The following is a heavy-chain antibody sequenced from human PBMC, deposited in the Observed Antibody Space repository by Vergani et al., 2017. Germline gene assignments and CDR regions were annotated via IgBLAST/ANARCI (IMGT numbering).Heavy chain of an antibody. V-gene: IGHV4-39*07. D-gene: IGHD3-10*01. Sequence: QVQLQESGPGLVKPSETLSLTCTVSGGSISSSSYYWGWIRQPPGKGLEWIGSIYHSGSTYYNPSLKSRVTISVDTSKNQFSLKLSSVTAADTAVYYCARARFMVRGIPDAFDIWGQGTMVTVSS. CDR1: GGSISSSSYY. CDR3: ARARFMVRGIPDAFDI. J-gene: IGHJ3*02. CDR2: IYHSGST.